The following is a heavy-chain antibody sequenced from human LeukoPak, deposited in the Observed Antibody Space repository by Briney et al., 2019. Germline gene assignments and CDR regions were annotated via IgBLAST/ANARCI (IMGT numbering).Heavy chain of an antibody. Sequence: GASVKVSCKVSGYTFTSYGISWVRQAPGQGLEWMGWISAYNGNTNYAQKLQGRVTMTTDTSTSTAYMELRSLRSDDTAVYYCAREVDVDSIVPSDYWGQGTLVTVSS. V-gene: IGHV1-18*01. CDR1: GYTFTSYG. CDR3: AREVDVDSIVPSDY. CDR2: ISAYNGNT. D-gene: IGHD2-8*01. J-gene: IGHJ4*02.